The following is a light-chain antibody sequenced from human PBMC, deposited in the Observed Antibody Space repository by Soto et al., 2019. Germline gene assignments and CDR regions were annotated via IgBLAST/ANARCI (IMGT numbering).Light chain of an antibody. CDR1: SSNIGAGND. V-gene: IGLV1-40*01. J-gene: IGLJ1*01. CDR3: QSYDSSLSGWV. Sequence: QSVLTQPPSVSGAPGQRVSISCTGSSSNIGAGNDVHWYQRLPGTAPKLLIYGNSNRPSGVPDRFSASKSGTSASLAITGLQAEDEADYYCQSYDSSLSGWVFGTGTKVTVL. CDR2: GNS.